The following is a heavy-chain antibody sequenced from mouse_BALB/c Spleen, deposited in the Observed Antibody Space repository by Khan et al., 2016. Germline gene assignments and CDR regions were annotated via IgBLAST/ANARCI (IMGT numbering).Heavy chain of an antibody. J-gene: IGHJ4*01. D-gene: IGHD3-3*01. CDR1: GYTFTSYW. CDR3: ARCGDDAMDY. V-gene: IGHV1-87*01. CDR2: IYPGDGDT. Sequence: QVQLQQSGAELARPGASVKLSCKASGYTFTSYWMQWVKQRPGQGLEWMGAIYPGDGDTRYTQKVKGKATLTADKSSSTAYMQLSSLASEDSAVYYCARCGDDAMDYWGQGTSVTASS.